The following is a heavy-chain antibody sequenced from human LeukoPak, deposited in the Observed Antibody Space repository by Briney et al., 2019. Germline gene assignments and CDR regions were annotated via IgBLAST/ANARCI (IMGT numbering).Heavy chain of an antibody. CDR1: GGSFSGYY. Sequence: KPSETLSLTCAVYGGSFSGYYWSWIRQPPGRGLEWIGEINHSGSTNYNPSLKSRVTISVDTSKNQFSLKLSSVTAADTAVYYCARGGAKNIVGVPAALGPDFDDSGQGTLVTVSS. CDR2: INHSGST. J-gene: IGHJ4*02. D-gene: IGHD2-2*01. CDR3: ARGGAKNIVGVPAALGPDFDD. V-gene: IGHV4-34*01.